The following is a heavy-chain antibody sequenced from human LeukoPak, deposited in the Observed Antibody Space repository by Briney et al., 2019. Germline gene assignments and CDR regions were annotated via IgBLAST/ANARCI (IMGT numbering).Heavy chain of an antibody. CDR3: ARGSDLPYYYYYMDV. D-gene: IGHD3/OR15-3a*01. CDR2: IYYSGST. CDR1: GGSISSYY. J-gene: IGHJ6*03. V-gene: IGHV4-59*01. Sequence: PSETLSLTCTVSGGSISSYYWSWIRQPPGKGLEWIGYIYYSGSTNYNPSLKSRVTISVDTSKNQFSLKLSSVTAADTAVYYCARGSDLPYYYYYMDVWGKGTTVTVSS.